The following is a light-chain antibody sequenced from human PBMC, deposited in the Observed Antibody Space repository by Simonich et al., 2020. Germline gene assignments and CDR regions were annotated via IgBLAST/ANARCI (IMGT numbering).Light chain of an antibody. J-gene: IGLJ2*01. Sequence: QSALTQPASVSGSPGQSITISCTGTSRDVGSYNLVSWYQQHPGKAPKLMIYDVSKRPSGFSNRFAGSKSGNTASLTISGLQAEDEADYYCSSYTSSSTYVVFGGGTKLTVL. CDR1: SRDVGSYNL. V-gene: IGLV2-14*02. CDR3: SSYTSSSTYVV. CDR2: DVS.